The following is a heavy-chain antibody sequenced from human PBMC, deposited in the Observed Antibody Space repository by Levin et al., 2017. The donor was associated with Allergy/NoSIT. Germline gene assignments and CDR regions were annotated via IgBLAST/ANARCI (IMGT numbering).Heavy chain of an antibody. V-gene: IGHV1-18*01. CDR2: INTDNDDT. J-gene: IGHJ4*02. Sequence: ASVKVSCKTSGYTFISHGIAWVRQAPGQGLEWMGWINTDNDDTKYAQKLNGRVTMSTDTSTSTAYMELRSLRSDDTAVYYCTRDSSSSGVYYFGEYWGQGTLVTVSA. CDR3: TRDSSSSGVYYFGEY. CDR1: GYTFISHG. D-gene: IGHD3-10*01.